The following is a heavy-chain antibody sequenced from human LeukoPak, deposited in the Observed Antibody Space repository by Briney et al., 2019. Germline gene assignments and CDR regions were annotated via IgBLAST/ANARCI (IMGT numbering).Heavy chain of an antibody. V-gene: IGHV4-34*01. CDR2: INHSGST. CDR3: ARGLYSSSFYYYYYMDV. CDR1: GGSFSGYY. D-gene: IGHD6-13*01. J-gene: IGHJ6*03. Sequence: PSETLSLTCAVYGGSFSGYYWSWIRQPPGKGLEWIGEINHSGSTNYNPSLKSRVTISVDTSKNQFSLKLSSVTAADTAVYYCARGLYSSSFYYYYYMDVWGKGTTVTVSS.